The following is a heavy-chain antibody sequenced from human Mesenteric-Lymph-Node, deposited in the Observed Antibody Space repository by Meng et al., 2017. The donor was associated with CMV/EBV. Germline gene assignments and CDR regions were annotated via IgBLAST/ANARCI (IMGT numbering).Heavy chain of an antibody. J-gene: IGHJ4*02. CDR1: GFTFSSYT. Sequence: GESLKISYAASGFTFSSYTMHWVRQAPGKGLEWVAVISYDGSNKYYADSVKGRFTISRDNSKNTLYLQMNSLRTEDTAVYYCAGSYDSSGYFFYFDYWGQGTLVTVSS. CDR3: AGSYDSSGYFFYFDY. CDR2: ISYDGSNK. V-gene: IGHV3-30-3*01. D-gene: IGHD3-22*01.